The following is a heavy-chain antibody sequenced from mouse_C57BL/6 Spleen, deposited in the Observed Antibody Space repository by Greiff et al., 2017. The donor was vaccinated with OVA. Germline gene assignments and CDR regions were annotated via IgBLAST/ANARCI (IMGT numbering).Heavy chain of an antibody. CDR1: GFTFSDYG. D-gene: IGHD3-1*01. Sequence: EVKLVESGGGLVKPGGSLKLSCAASGFTFSDYGMHWVRQAPEKGLEWVAYISSGSSTIYYADTVKGRFTISRDNAENTLFLQVTSLRSEDTAMYYCARGGLRFPDYWGQGTTLTVSS. CDR2: ISSGSSTI. CDR3: ARGGLRFPDY. V-gene: IGHV5-17*01. J-gene: IGHJ2*01.